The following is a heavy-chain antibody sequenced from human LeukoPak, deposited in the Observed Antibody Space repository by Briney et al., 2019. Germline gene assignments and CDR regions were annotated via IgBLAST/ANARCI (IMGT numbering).Heavy chain of an antibody. Sequence: GGSLRLSCAASGFTFSNYDMHWVRQAAGKGLEWVSGFIPAGDRYYAESVKGRFTISRENAKSSLYLQMNSLRVGDTAVYYCVRGGVWGLSSNWLESWGQGILVTVSS. V-gene: IGHV3-13*04. CDR3: VRGGVWGLSSNWLES. D-gene: IGHD7-27*01. CDR1: GFTFSNYD. CDR2: FIPAGDR. J-gene: IGHJ5*01.